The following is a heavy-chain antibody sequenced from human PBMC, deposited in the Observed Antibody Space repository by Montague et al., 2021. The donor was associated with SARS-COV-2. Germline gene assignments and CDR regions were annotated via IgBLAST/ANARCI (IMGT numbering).Heavy chain of an antibody. CDR3: ARDRWEVDTAMAHFDY. CDR2: ISYDGSNK. D-gene: IGHD5-18*01. J-gene: IGHJ4*02. CDR1: GFTFSSYA. V-gene: IGHV3-30-3*01. Sequence: SLRLSCAASGFTFSSYAMHWVRQAPGKGLEWVAVISYDGSNKYYADSVKGRFTISRDNSKNTLYLQMNNLRAEDTAVYYCARDRWEVDTAMAHFDYWGQGTLVTVSS.